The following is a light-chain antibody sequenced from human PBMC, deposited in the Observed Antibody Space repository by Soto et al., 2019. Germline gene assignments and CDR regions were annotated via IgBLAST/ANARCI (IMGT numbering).Light chain of an antibody. Sequence: QSALTQPPSASGSPGQSVTISCTGTRSDVGGYNYVSWYQQHPGKAPELIFYEVSKRPSGVPDRIPGYKSGNTAYLTVSGLQAEYEADYFWSSYSGSARVFGGGTKLTLL. J-gene: IGLJ2*01. CDR2: EVS. CDR1: RSDVGGYNY. CDR3: SSYSGSARV. V-gene: IGLV2-8*01.